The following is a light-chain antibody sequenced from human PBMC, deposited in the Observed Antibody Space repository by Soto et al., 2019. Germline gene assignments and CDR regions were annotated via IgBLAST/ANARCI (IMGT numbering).Light chain of an antibody. J-gene: IGLJ7*01. V-gene: IGLV2-14*01. CDR3: SSYTSSSTLGV. Sequence: QSALTQPASVSGSPGQSITISCTGTSSDVGGYNYVSWYQQHPGKAPKLMIYDVSNRPSGVSNRFSGSKSGNTASLTISGLQAEDEAEYYCSSYTSSSTLGVFGTGTQLTVL. CDR1: SSDVGGYNY. CDR2: DVS.